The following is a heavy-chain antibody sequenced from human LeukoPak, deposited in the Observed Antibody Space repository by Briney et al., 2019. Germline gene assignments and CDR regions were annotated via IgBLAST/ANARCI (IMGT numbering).Heavy chain of an antibody. Sequence: GGSLRLSCAASGFTFSSYSMNWVRQAPGKGLEWVSAISGSGGSTYYADSVKGRFTISRDNSKNTLYLQMNSLRAEDTAVYYCAKGLRLGSDGYFDYWGQGTLVTVSS. D-gene: IGHD3-9*01. CDR1: GFTFSSYS. J-gene: IGHJ4*02. CDR3: AKGLRLGSDGYFDY. CDR2: ISGSGGST. V-gene: IGHV3-23*01.